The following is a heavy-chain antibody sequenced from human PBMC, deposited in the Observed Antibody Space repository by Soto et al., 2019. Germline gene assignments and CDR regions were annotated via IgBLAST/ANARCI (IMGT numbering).Heavy chain of an antibody. D-gene: IGHD6-19*01. J-gene: IGHJ4*02. Sequence: QVQLVQSGPEVKNPGASVKVSCKASGYTFKNYGIKWVRQAPGQGLEWVGWITTYNGNRYSAEKFQGSVTMTTDTTTSSTYMELKSLTSDDTCVYYCARDAQPKGVAADGASDYWGQGTLVTVSS. CDR1: GYTFKNYG. CDR3: ARDAQPKGVAADGASDY. CDR2: ITTYNGNR. V-gene: IGHV1-18*01.